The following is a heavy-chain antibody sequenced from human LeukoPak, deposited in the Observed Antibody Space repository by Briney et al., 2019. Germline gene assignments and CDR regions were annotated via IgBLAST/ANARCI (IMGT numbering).Heavy chain of an antibody. D-gene: IGHD6-13*01. CDR1: GGSINRHY. Sequence: SETLSLTCNVSGGSINRHYWTWIRQTPGKGLEWIGYIYYSGGTNYNPSLQSRVTIPVDTSANQLSLRLTSVTAADTAVYYCARRTASWYLRAFDLWGQGTMVTVSS. J-gene: IGHJ3*01. CDR3: ARRTASWYLRAFDL. V-gene: IGHV4-59*08. CDR2: IYYSGGT.